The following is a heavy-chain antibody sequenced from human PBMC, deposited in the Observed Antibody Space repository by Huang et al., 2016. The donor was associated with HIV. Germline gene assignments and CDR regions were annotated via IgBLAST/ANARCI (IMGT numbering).Heavy chain of an antibody. D-gene: IGHD6-13*01. V-gene: IGHV3-9*03. CDR3: AKDIAAVIGPNYMDV. CDR1: GFTFDDYA. Sequence: EVQLVESGGGLVQPGRSLRLSCAASGFTFDDYAMHWVRQAPGKGLEWVSGISWNNGSIGYADSVNGRFTISRDNAKNSLYLQMNSRRAEDMALYYCAKDIAAVIGPNYMDVWCKGTTGTVSS. CDR2: ISWNNGSI. J-gene: IGHJ6*03.